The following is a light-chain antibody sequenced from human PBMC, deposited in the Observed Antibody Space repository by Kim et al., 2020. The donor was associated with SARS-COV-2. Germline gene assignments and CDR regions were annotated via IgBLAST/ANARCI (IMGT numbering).Light chain of an antibody. CDR1: SSSIGVGYV. CDR2: GNS. V-gene: IGLV1-40*01. CDR3: QSYDSSLSGSV. J-gene: IGLJ3*02. Sequence: RVTSSGTGSSSSIGVGYVLNWYQRRRGTGPNLLICGNSNRPSGVPDRFSGSESGTAATLAITGLQAGDEADYYCQSYDSSLSGSVFGGGTQLTVL.